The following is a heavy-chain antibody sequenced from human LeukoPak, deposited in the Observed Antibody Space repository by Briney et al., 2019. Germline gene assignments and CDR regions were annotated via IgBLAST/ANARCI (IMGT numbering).Heavy chain of an antibody. V-gene: IGHV3-7*01. J-gene: IGHJ6*04. CDR3: AELGITMIGGV. Sequence: GGSLRLSCAASGFTFSLYWMSWVRQASGKGLEWVANIKQDETEIYYVDSVKGRFTIFRDNAKNSVYLQINSLRAEDTAVYYCAELGITMIGGVWGKGTTVTISS. CDR2: IKQDETEI. D-gene: IGHD3-10*02. CDR1: GFTFSLYW.